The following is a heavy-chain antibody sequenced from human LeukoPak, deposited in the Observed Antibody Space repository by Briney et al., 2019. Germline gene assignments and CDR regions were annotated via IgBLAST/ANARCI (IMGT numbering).Heavy chain of an antibody. D-gene: IGHD5-24*01. CDR1: GFTFSSYS. CDR3: ARDSSMMATLNY. CDR2: ISSSSSTI. J-gene: IGHJ4*02. Sequence: GGSLRLSCAASGFTFSSYSMNWVRQAPGKGLEWVSYISSSSSTIYYADSVKGRFTISRDNSKNTLYLQTNSLRAEDTAVYYCARDSSMMATLNYWGQGTLVTVSS. V-gene: IGHV3-48*01.